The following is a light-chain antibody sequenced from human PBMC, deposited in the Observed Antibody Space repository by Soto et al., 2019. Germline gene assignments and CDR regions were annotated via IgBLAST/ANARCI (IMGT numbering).Light chain of an antibody. J-gene: IGKJ2*01. CDR3: QQSFTAPYT. V-gene: IGKV1-39*01. CDR1: QSIRTY. CDR2: ATS. Sequence: DIPMTQSPSSLSASVGDRVTITCRASQSIRTYLNWYQQRPGKAPKVLIYATSSLQSAVPSRFSGSGSGTDFTLTISSLQPEDFATYYCQQSFTAPYTFGQGTKLEI.